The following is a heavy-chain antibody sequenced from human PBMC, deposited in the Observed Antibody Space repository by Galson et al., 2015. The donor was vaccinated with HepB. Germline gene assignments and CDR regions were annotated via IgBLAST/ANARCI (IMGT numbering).Heavy chain of an antibody. CDR3: ARGGSSSWLDFDY. CDR2: ISYDGSNK. V-gene: IGHV3-30*04. J-gene: IGHJ4*02. D-gene: IGHD6-13*01. Sequence: SLRLSCAASGFTFSSYAMHWVRQAPGKGLEWVAVISYDGSNKYYADSVKGRFTISRDNSKNTLYLQMNSLRAEDTAVYYCARGGSSSWLDFDYWGQGTLVTVSS. CDR1: GFTFSSYA.